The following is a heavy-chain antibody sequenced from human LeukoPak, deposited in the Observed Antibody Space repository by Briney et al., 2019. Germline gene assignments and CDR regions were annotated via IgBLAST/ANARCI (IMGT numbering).Heavy chain of an antibody. CDR1: GFSFGSYA. J-gene: IGHJ4*02. D-gene: IGHD4-11*01. CDR2: ISGSGTTT. Sequence: GGSLRLSCAASGFSFGSYALTWVRQAPGKGLEWVSGISGSGTTTYYADSVKGRFTISRDNSKNTVYLQMNSLRAEDTAVYYCAKVIYSNYGYFDYWGQGTLVTVSS. V-gene: IGHV3-23*01. CDR3: AKVIYSNYGYFDY.